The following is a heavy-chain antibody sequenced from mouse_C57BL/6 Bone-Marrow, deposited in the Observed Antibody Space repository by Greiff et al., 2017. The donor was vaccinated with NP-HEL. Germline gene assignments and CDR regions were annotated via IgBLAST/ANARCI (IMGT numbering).Heavy chain of an antibody. J-gene: IGHJ3*01. CDR3: ANGKQFAY. CDR2: IYPGSGNT. V-gene: IGHV1-76*01. CDR1: GYTFTDYY. Sequence: VQLKQSGAELVRPGASVKLSCKASGYTFTDYYINWVKQRPGQGLEWIARIYPGSGNTYYNEKFKGKATLTAEKSSSTAYMQLSSLTSEDSAVYFCANGKQFAYWGQGTLVTVSA. D-gene: IGHD2-1*01.